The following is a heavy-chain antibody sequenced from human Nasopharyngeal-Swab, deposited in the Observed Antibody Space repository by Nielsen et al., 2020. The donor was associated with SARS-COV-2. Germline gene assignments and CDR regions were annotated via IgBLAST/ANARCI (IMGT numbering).Heavy chain of an antibody. V-gene: IGHV1-69*10. J-gene: IGHJ6*02. CDR2: IIPILGIA. Sequence: SVKVSCKASGGTFSSYAISWVRQAPGQGLEWMGGIIPILGIANYAQKFQGRVTITADKSTSTAYMELSSLRSEDTAVYYCAREQNPHSSSWYYYGMDVWGQGTTVTVSS. D-gene: IGHD6-13*01. CDR3: AREQNPHSSSWYYYGMDV. CDR1: GGTFSSYA.